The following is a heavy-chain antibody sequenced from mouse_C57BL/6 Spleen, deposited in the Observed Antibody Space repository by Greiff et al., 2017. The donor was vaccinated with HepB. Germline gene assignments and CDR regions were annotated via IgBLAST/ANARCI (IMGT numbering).Heavy chain of an antibody. J-gene: IGHJ1*03. Sequence: VQLQQSGPELVKPGASVKISCKASGYSFTGYYMHWVKQSSEKSLEWIGEINPSTGGTSYNQKFKGKATLTVDKSSSTAYMQLKSLTSEDSAVYYCARGAGSSWYFDVWGTGTTVTVSS. CDR3: ARGAGSSWYFDV. D-gene: IGHD1-1*01. CDR2: INPSTGGT. V-gene: IGHV1-43*01. CDR1: GYSFTGYY.